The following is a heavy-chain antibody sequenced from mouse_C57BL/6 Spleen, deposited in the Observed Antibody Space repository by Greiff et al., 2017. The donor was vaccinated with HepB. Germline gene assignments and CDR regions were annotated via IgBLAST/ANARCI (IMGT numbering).Heavy chain of an antibody. J-gene: IGHJ1*03. D-gene: IGHD1-1*01. Sequence: VQLVESGAELVKPGASVKLSCKASGYTFTSYWMQWVKQRPGQGLEWIGEIDPSDSYTNYNQKFKGKATLTVDTSSSTAYMQLCSLTREDSSVYYCARIRNCGSSSYWYFDVWGKGTTVTVSS. CDR3: ARIRNCGSSSYWYFDV. CDR1: GYTFTSYW. CDR2: IDPSDSYT. V-gene: IGHV1-50*01.